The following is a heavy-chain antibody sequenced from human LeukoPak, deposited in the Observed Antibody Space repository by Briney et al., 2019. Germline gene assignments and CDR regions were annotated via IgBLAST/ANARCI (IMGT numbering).Heavy chain of an antibody. Sequence: SETLSLTCTVSGGSISSYYWSWIRQPPGKGLEWIGYIYYSGSTNYNPSLKSRVTISVDTSKNQFSLKLSSVTAADTAVYYCASHPASDPGTFDPWGQGTLVTVSS. CDR2: IYYSGST. J-gene: IGHJ5*02. CDR3: ASHPASDPGTFDP. V-gene: IGHV4-59*01. CDR1: GGSISSYY. D-gene: IGHD6-13*01.